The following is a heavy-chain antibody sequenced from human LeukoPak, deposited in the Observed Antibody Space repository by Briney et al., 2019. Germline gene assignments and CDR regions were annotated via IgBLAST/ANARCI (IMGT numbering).Heavy chain of an antibody. J-gene: IGHJ2*01. D-gene: IGHD3-22*01. CDR3: ARGSGSVYYDSRGHWYFDL. Sequence: SQTLSLTCAVSGGSIGSGGYSWSWIRQPPGKGLEWIGYIYHSGSTYYNPSLKSRVTISVDRSKNQFSLKLSSVTAADTAVYYCARGSGSVYYDSRGHWYFDLWGRGTLVTVSS. CDR1: GGSIGSGGYS. V-gene: IGHV4-30-2*01. CDR2: IYHSGST.